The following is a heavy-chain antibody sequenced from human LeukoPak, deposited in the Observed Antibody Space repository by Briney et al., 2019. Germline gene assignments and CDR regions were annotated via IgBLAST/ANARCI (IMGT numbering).Heavy chain of an antibody. D-gene: IGHD3-22*01. Sequence: PSETLSLTCTVSSVSITNYYWSWIRQPPGKGLEWIGFIYYSGNTNYNPSLKSRVTISVDTSKNQFSLKLSSVTAADTAVYYCARSLTATMYYYDSIFDYWGQGTLVTVSS. CDR1: SVSITNYY. J-gene: IGHJ4*02. CDR3: ARSLTATMYYYDSIFDY. CDR2: IYYSGNT. V-gene: IGHV4-59*01.